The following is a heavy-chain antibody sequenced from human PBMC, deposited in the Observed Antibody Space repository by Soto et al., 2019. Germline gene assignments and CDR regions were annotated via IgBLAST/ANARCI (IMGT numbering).Heavy chain of an antibody. CDR3: ARSSTSANYFDY. J-gene: IGHJ4*02. D-gene: IGHD2-2*01. CDR2: IYYSGST. Sequence: SETLSLTCTVSGGSISSGSYYWSWIRQHPGKGLEWIGYIYYSGSTYYDPSLKSRVTISVDTSKNQFSLKLSSVTAADTAVYYCARSSTSANYFDYWGQGTLVTVSS. V-gene: IGHV4-31*03. CDR1: GGSISSGSYY.